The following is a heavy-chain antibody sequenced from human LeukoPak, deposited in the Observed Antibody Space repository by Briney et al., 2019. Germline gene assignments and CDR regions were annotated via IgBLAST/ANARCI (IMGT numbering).Heavy chain of an antibody. CDR1: GGSISNNY. Sequence: SETLSLTCTVSGGSISNNYWNWIRLPPGKELEWIGYIYYTGSTHYNPSLKSRVTISLDTSKSQFSLKLTSVTAADTAVYYCAKARDSNIWYPFDYWGQGTLVTVSS. V-gene: IGHV4-59*01. CDR3: AKARDSNIWYPFDY. J-gene: IGHJ4*02. CDR2: IYYTGST. D-gene: IGHD6-13*01.